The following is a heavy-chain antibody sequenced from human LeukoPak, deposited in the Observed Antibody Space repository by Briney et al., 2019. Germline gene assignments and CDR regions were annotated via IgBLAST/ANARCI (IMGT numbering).Heavy chain of an antibody. J-gene: IGHJ4*02. CDR1: GFTFSSYW. V-gene: IGHV3-7*01. CDR2: IKQDGSEK. Sequence: PGGSLRLSCAASGFTFSSYWMSWVRQAPGKGLEWVANIKQDGSEKYYVDSVKGRFTISRDNAKNSLYLQMNSLRAEDTAVYYCASSIVYDSSRILRDYWGQGTLVTVSS. CDR3: ASSIVYDSSRILRDY. D-gene: IGHD3-22*01.